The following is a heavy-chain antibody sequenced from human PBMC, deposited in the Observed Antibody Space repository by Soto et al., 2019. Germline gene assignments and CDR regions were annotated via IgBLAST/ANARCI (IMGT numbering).Heavy chain of an antibody. D-gene: IGHD1-7*01. V-gene: IGHV1-2*02. Sequence: GSVKVSFKACGYPFTGYYMHLVRQAPGQGLEWMGWINPNSGGTNYAQKFHGRVTMTRDTSISTAYMELSRLRSDDTAVYYCARVGKTTYFDYWGQGTLVTVSS. J-gene: IGHJ4*02. CDR3: ARVGKTTYFDY. CDR2: INPNSGGT. CDR1: GYPFTGYY.